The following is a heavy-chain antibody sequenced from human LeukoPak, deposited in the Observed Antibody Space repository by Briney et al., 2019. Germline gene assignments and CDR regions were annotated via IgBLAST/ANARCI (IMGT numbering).Heavy chain of an antibody. CDR1: GFTFSSYS. J-gene: IGHJ4*02. D-gene: IGHD2-15*01. CDR3: AKPPGSQNFDY. Sequence: KPGGSLRLSCAASGFTFSSYSMNWVRQAPGKGLEWVSSISSSSSYIYYADSVKGRFTISRDNSKNTLYLQMNSLRAEDTAVYYCAKPPGSQNFDYWGQGTLVTVSS. CDR2: ISSSSSYI. V-gene: IGHV3-21*04.